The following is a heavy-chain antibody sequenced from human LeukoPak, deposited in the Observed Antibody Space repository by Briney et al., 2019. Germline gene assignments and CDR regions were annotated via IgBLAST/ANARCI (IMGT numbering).Heavy chain of an antibody. CDR3: ARTGSGRALDY. D-gene: IGHD3-10*01. Sequence: SETLSLTCTVSGGSISSYYWSWIRQPPGKGLEWIGYIYYSGSTNYNPSLKSRVTISVDTSKNQFSLKLSSLTAADTAVFYCARTGSGRALDYWGQGTLVTVSS. J-gene: IGHJ4*02. CDR2: IYYSGST. V-gene: IGHV4-59*12. CDR1: GGSISSYY.